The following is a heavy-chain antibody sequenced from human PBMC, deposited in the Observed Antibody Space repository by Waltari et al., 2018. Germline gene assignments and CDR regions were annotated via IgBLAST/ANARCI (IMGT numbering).Heavy chain of an antibody. CDR3: ARGYVGAFDM. CDR1: GFPFTNFY. V-gene: IGHV3-7*01. D-gene: IGHD1-20*01. CDR2: IKQDGSAK. J-gene: IGHJ3*02. Sequence: EVQVVESGGGLVQPGGSLRLSSAASGFPFTNFYMAWVRQTPGKGLEWVASIKQDGSAKYYVDAVRGRFTISRDNAKNSLFLQMNSLRAEDTAVYYCARGYVGAFDMWGQGTMVTVSS.